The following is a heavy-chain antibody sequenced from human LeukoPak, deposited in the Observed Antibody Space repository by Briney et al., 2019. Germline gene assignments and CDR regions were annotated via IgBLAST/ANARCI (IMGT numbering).Heavy chain of an antibody. D-gene: IGHD6-13*01. CDR1: GGSISSYY. J-gene: IGHJ4*02. CDR3: ARGSGQQLVFDY. Sequence: SETLSLTCTVSGGSISSYYWSWIRQPPGKGLEWIGYIYYSGSTNYNPSLKSRVTISVYTSKNQFSLKLSSVTAADTAVYYCARGSGQQLVFDYWGQGTLVTVSS. V-gene: IGHV4-59*08. CDR2: IYYSGST.